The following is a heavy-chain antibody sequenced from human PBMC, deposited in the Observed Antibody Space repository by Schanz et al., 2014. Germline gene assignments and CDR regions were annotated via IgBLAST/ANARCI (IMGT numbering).Heavy chain of an antibody. CDR3: AKDLYNYGIFDS. V-gene: IGHV3-23*04. CDR1: GFNFANHA. D-gene: IGHD3-16*01. J-gene: IGHJ5*01. CDR2: MSGSGSTA. Sequence: VQLAESGGGVVQPERSLRLSCAASGFNFANHAIHWVRQAPGKGLEWVSGMSGSGSTADYADSVKGRFTISRDNSRKTLYLQMNSLRADDTAVYYCAKDLYNYGIFDSWGQGTLVTVSS.